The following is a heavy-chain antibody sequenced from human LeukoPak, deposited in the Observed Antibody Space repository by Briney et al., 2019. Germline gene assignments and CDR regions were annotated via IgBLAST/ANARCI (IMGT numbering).Heavy chain of an antibody. Sequence: ASVKVSCKASGYTFTGYYMHWVRQAPGQGPEWMGWINPNSGGTNYAQKFQGRVTMTRDTSISTAYMELSRLRSDDTAVYYCARSYYGSGKGRNFDYWGQGTLVTVSS. CDR2: INPNSGGT. CDR1: GYTFTGYY. J-gene: IGHJ4*02. CDR3: ARSYYGSGKGRNFDY. V-gene: IGHV1-2*02. D-gene: IGHD3-10*01.